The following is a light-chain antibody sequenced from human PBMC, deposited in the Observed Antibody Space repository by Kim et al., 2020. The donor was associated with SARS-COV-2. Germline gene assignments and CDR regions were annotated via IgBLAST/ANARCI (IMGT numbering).Light chain of an antibody. Sequence: DIVMTQSPDSLAVSLGERATINCKSSQSVLYSANNKNYLAWFQLKPGQPPKLLVYWASTRESGVPDRFSGSGSGTDFTLTISSLQAEDVAVYYCHQYYNPPFTFGQGTKLEIK. CDR1: QSVLYSANNKNY. J-gene: IGKJ2*01. CDR2: WAS. V-gene: IGKV4-1*01. CDR3: HQYYNPPFT.